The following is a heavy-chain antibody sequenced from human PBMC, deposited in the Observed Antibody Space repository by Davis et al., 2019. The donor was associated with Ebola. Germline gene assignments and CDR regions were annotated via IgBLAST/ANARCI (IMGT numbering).Heavy chain of an antibody. CDR2: INHSGVT. V-gene: IGHV4-34*01. J-gene: IGHJ5*02. CDR1: SGSFSGYF. Sequence: SQTLSLTCAVYSGSFSGYFWTWIRQSPGKGLEWIGEINHSGVTNYNPSLKSRVTISGDTSKNQFSLKVSSVTDADTAVYYCARDLGLRGWFDPWGQGTMVIVSS. D-gene: IGHD4-17*01. CDR3: ARDLGLRGWFDP.